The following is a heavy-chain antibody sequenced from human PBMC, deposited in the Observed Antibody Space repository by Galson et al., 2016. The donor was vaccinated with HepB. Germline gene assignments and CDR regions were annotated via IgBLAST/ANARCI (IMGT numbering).Heavy chain of an antibody. Sequence: ETLSLTCAVYGGSFSTYYWSWIRQPPGKGLEWIGQINHSGSTNYNPSLKSLITMAVDASKKQFSLKLTSVTAADTAVYYCAMSYGGNSFAYWGQGTLVTVSS. D-gene: IGHD4-23*01. V-gene: IGHV4-34*01. CDR1: GGSFSTYY. J-gene: IGHJ4*02. CDR3: AMSYGGNSFAY. CDR2: INHSGST.